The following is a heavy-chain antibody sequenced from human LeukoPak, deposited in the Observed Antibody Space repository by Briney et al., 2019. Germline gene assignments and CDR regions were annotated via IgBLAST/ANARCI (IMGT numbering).Heavy chain of an antibody. D-gene: IGHD3-16*02. V-gene: IGHV1-69*13. Sequence: ASVKVSCKASGYTFTSYGISWVRQAPGQGLEWMGGIIPIFGTANYAQKFQGRVTITADESTSTAYMELSSLRSEDTAVYYCARMAIGELSPHFDYWGQGTLVTVSS. CDR3: ARMAIGELSPHFDY. J-gene: IGHJ4*02. CDR2: IIPIFGTA. CDR1: GYTFTSYG.